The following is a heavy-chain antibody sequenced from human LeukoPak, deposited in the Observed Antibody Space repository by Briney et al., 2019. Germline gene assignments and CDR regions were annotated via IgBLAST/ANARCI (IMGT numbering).Heavy chain of an antibody. CDR3: ARVPSGGFDY. V-gene: IGHV3-7*01. J-gene: IGHJ4*02. D-gene: IGHD6-19*01. CDR2: IKQDGSEK. CDR1: GFTYSRYW. Sequence: GRSLRLSCAASGFTYSRYWMRWVREAPGKGREGVANIKQDGSEKYYVDSVKGRFTISRDNAKNSLYLQMNSLRAEDTAVYYCARVPSGGFDYWGQGTLVTVSS.